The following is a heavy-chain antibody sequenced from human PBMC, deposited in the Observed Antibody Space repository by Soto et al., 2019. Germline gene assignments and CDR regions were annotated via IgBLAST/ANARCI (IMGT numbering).Heavy chain of an antibody. CDR3: ASRLRYGDFDY. CDR1: GNPFSSAYY. CDR2: IYHTGST. Sequence: SDSLSLTCAVSGNPFSSAYYWGWIRQPPGKGLEWIGSIYHTGSTYYNPSLKSRVTISVDTSKNQFSLKVNSVTAADTAVYFCASRLRYGDFDYWGQGTLVTV. D-gene: IGHD3-9*01. V-gene: IGHV4-38-2*01. J-gene: IGHJ4*02.